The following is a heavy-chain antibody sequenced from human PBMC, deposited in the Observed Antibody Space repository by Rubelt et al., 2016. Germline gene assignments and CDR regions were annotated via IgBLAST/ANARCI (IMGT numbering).Heavy chain of an antibody. D-gene: IGHD5-18*01. Sequence: QVQLQQWGAGLLKPSETLSLTCAVYGGSFSGYYWSWIRQPPGKGLAWIGEINHSGSTNYNPSLKSLVTISVDTSKNQFARKRSSVTAADTAVYYCAREGGIQLWDDYWGQGTLVTVSS. CDR3: AREGGIQLWDDY. V-gene: IGHV4-34*01. CDR1: GGSFSGYY. CDR2: INHSGST. J-gene: IGHJ4*02.